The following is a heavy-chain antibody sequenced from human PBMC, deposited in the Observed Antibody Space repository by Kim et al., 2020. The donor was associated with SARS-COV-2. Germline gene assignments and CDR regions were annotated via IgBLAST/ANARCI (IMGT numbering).Heavy chain of an antibody. D-gene: IGHD1-26*01. CDR2: ISWDGGST. J-gene: IGHJ4*02. CDR1: GFTFDDYA. V-gene: IGHV3-43D*03. Sequence: GGSLRLSCAASGFTFDDYAMHWVRQAPGKGLEWVSLISWDGGSTYYADSVKGRFTISRDNSKNSLYLQMNSLRAEDTALYYCAKDRYGGRHSRHQRLVGATTLFDYWGQGTLVTVSS. CDR3: AKDRYGGRHSRHQRLVGATTLFDY.